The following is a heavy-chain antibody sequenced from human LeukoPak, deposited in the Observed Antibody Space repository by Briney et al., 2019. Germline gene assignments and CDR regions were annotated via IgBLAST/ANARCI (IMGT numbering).Heavy chain of an antibody. Sequence: GASVKVSCKASGGTFSSYAISWVRQAPGQGLEWMGRIIPIFGTANYAQKFQGRVTITTDESTSTAYMELSSLRSEDTAVYYCARPGEIYTWTMKDYYYYMDVWGKGTTVTVPS. CDR2: IIPIFGTA. J-gene: IGHJ6*03. D-gene: IGHD1-1*01. CDR1: GGTFSSYA. V-gene: IGHV1-69*05. CDR3: ARPGEIYTWTMKDYYYYMDV.